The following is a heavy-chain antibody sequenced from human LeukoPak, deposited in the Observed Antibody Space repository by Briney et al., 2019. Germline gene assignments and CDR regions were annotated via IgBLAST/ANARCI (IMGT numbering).Heavy chain of an antibody. Sequence: PSETLSLTCSVSGGSISSGGYYWSWIRQHPGKGLEWIGYIHYTGNTYYNPSLRSRVTISVDTSKNQFSLKVSSVTAADTAVYYCARAKGAAARFDPWGQGTLVTVSS. D-gene: IGHD2-2*01. CDR2: IHYTGNT. J-gene: IGHJ5*02. CDR3: ARAKGAAARFDP. CDR1: GGSISSGGYY. V-gene: IGHV4-31*03.